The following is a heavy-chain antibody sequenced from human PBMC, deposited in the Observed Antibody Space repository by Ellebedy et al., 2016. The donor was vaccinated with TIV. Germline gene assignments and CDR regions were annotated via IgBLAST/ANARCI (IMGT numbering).Heavy chain of an antibody. CDR2: INSDGSST. CDR1: GFTFSSYW. D-gene: IGHD5/OR15-5a*01. CDR3: ARDVYGVKMDV. Sequence: GGSLRLSXAASGFTFSSYWMHWVRQAPGKGLVWVSRINSDGSSTSYADSVKGRFTISRDNAKNTLYLQMNSLRAEDTAVYYCARDVYGVKMDVWGQGTTVTVSS. J-gene: IGHJ6*02. V-gene: IGHV3-74*01.